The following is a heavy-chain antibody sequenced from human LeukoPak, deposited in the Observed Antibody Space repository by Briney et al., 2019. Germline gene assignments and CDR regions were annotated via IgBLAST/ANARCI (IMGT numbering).Heavy chain of an antibody. CDR2: IYSGGRT. CDR1: GFTVSSNF. CDR3: ARGLAESWYFDH. V-gene: IGHV3-66*02. D-gene: IGHD6-19*01. Sequence: GGSLRLSCAASGFTVSSNFMSWVRQAPGKGLEWVSVIYSGGRTSYADSVKGRFTISRDNSKNTVYLQMNSLRAEDTAIYYCARGLAESWYFDHWGQGTLVTVSS. J-gene: IGHJ4*02.